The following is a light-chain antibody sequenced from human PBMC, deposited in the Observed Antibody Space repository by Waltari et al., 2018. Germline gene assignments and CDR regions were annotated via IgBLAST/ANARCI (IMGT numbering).Light chain of an antibody. J-gene: IGKJ4*01. CDR1: QSLLHSNGYNY. V-gene: IGKV2-28*01. CDR3: MQALQTPLT. CDR2: LGS. Sequence: DIVMTQSPLSLPVTPGEPASISCRSSQSLLHSNGYNYLDWYLQKPGQSPHLLIYLGSNRASGVPDRFSGSGSGTDFTQKISRVEAEDVGVYYCMQALQTPLTFGGGTRVEIK.